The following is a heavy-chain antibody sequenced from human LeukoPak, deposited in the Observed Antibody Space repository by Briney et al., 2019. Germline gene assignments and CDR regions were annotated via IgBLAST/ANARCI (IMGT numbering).Heavy chain of an antibody. V-gene: IGHV3-33*01. CDR1: GFTFSSYG. Sequence: GRSLRLSCAASGFTFSSYGMHWVRQAPGEGLEWVAVIWYDGSNKYYADSVKGRFTISRDNSKNTLYLQMNSLRAEDTAVYYCARAHITIFGADYWGQGTLVTVSS. CDR3: ARAHITIFGADY. D-gene: IGHD3-3*01. CDR2: IWYDGSNK. J-gene: IGHJ4*02.